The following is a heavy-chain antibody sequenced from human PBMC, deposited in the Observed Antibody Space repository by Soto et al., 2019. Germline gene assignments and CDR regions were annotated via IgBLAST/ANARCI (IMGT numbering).Heavy chain of an antibody. Sequence: SETLSLTCTVSGGSISSYYWSWIRQPPGKGLEWIGYIYYSGSTNYNPPLKSRVTISVDTSKNQFSLKLSSVTAADTAVYYCARGHYDILTGYSNWFDPWGQGTLVTVSS. J-gene: IGHJ5*02. CDR2: IYYSGST. CDR3: ARGHYDILTGYSNWFDP. V-gene: IGHV4-59*01. D-gene: IGHD3-9*01. CDR1: GGSISSYY.